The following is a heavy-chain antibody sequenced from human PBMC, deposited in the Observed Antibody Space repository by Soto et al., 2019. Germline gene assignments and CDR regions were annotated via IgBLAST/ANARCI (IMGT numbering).Heavy chain of an antibody. CDR3: AKVRGGHDYDY. CDR2: ISGSGVST. D-gene: IGHD5-12*01. J-gene: IGHJ4*02. Sequence: GGSLRLSCVASGFTFSSYAMSWVRQAPGKGLEWVSSISGSGVSTYYADSVKSRFTVSRDNSKNTLFLQMNSLRAEDTALYYCAKVRGGHDYDYWGQGTLVTVSS. V-gene: IGHV3-23*01. CDR1: GFTFSSYA.